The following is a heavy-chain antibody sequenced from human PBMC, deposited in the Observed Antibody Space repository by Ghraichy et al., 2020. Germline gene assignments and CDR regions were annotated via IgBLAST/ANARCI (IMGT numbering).Heavy chain of an antibody. CDR2: IYYSGST. D-gene: IGHD2-2*01. Sequence: SETLSLTCTVSGGSVSSGSYYWSWIRQPPGKGLEWIGYIYYSGSTNYNPSLKSRVTISVDTSKNQFSLKLSSVTAADTAVYYCARVAGSTSSGGKGRWFDPWGQGTLVTVSS. V-gene: IGHV4-61*01. CDR3: ARVAGSTSSGGKGRWFDP. CDR1: GGSVSSGSYY. J-gene: IGHJ5*02.